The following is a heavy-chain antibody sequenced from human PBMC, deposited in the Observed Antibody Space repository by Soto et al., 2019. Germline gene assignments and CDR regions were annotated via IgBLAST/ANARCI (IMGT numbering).Heavy chain of an antibody. CDR2: IYYSGST. CDR1: GGSISSYY. Sequence: PSETLSLTCTVSGGSISSYYWSWIRQPPGKGLEWIGYIYYSGSTSYNPSLKSRVTISVDTSKNQFSLKLSSVTAAVTAVYYCARSPRVGATSRFDPWGQGTLVTVSS. D-gene: IGHD1-26*01. J-gene: IGHJ5*02. V-gene: IGHV4-59*01. CDR3: ARSPRVGATSRFDP.